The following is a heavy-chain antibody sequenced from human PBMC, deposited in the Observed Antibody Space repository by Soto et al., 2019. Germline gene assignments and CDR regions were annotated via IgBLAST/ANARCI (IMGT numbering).Heavy chain of an antibody. J-gene: IGHJ6*02. CDR2: ISGSGGST. Sequence: EVQLLESGGGLVQPGGSLRLSCAASGFTFSSYAMSWVRQAPGKGLEWVSAISGSGGSTYYADSVKGRFTISRDNSKNTLYLQMNSLRAEDTAVYYCAKVPRRRLSSPVGMDVWVQGTTVTVSS. CDR1: GFTFSSYA. CDR3: AKVPRRRLSSPVGMDV. V-gene: IGHV3-23*01.